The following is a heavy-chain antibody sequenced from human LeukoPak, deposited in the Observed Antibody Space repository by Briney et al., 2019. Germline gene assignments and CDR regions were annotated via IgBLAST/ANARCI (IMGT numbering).Heavy chain of an antibody. D-gene: IGHD2-21*02. CDR1: GFTFSNYG. V-gene: IGHV3-33*01. J-gene: IGHJ6*02. Sequence: PGKSLRLSCAASGFTFSNYGVHWVRQAPGEGLEWVAGVYCDGNTRYYADSVKGRFTVSRDNSKNTLYLQMDSLRAEDTALYYCARDVGRFSAGDTYYYGMDVWGQGTTVTVSS. CDR2: VYCDGNTR. CDR3: ARDVGRFSAGDTYYYGMDV.